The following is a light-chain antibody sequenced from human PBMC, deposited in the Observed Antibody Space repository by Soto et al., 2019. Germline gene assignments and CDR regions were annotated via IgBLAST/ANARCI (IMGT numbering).Light chain of an antibody. J-gene: IGLJ2*01. V-gene: IGLV2-11*01. CDR1: SSDVGGYNY. CDR3: CSYAGSYSHVV. Sequence: QSALTQPCSVSGSPGQSVTISCTGTSSDVGGYNYVSWYQQHPGKAPKLMIYDVSKRPSGVPDRFSGSKSGNTASLTISGLQAEDEADYYCCSYAGSYSHVVFGGGTKLTVL. CDR2: DVS.